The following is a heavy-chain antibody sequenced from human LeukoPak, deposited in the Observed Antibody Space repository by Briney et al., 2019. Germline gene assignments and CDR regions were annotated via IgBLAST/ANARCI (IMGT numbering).Heavy chain of an antibody. CDR3: ARGQSARGYSYGYGKEYFDY. D-gene: IGHD5-18*01. CDR1: GYTFTNYY. CDR2: INPNGGST. J-gene: IGHJ4*02. Sequence: GASVKVSCKASGYTFTNYYIHWVRQAPGQGLEWMGIINPNGGSTSYAQNFRGRVTLTRDMSTSTVYMELSSLRSEDTAVYYCARGQSARGYSYGYGKEYFDYWGQGTLVTVSS. V-gene: IGHV1-46*01.